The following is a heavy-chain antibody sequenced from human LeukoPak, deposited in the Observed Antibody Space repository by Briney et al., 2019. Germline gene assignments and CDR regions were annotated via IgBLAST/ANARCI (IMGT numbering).Heavy chain of an antibody. CDR1: EFTFSSYA. CDR2: ISTSTTTI. D-gene: IGHD1-26*01. V-gene: IGHV3-48*01. J-gene: IGHJ4*02. CDR3: ASSGEGALDN. Sequence: GGSLRLSCAASEFTFSSYAMSWVRQAPGKGLEWISYISTSTTTIYYANSVKGRFTISRDNAKRSLYLQMNSLRVEDTGVYYCASSGEGALDNWGQGTLVTVSS.